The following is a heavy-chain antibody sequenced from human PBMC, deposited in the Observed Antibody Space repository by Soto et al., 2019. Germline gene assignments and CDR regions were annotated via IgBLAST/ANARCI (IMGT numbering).Heavy chain of an antibody. J-gene: IGHJ6*02. D-gene: IGHD6-13*01. V-gene: IGHV5-51*01. Sequence: GESLKISCKGSGYSFTSYWIGWVRQMPGKGLEWMGIIYPGDSDTRYSPSFQGQVTISADKSISTAYLQWTSLKASDTAMYYCARKIAAAGINYGMDVWGQGTTVTVSS. CDR1: GYSFTSYW. CDR3: ARKIAAAGINYGMDV. CDR2: IYPGDSDT.